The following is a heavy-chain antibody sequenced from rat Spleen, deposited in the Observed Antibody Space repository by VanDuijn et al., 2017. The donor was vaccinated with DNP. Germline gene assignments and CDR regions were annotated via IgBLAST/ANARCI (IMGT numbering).Heavy chain of an antibody. D-gene: IGHD1-11*01. J-gene: IGHJ2*01. CDR1: GFTFSDYY. CDR2: ISYDGSST. Sequence: EVQLVESGGDLVQPGRSLKLSCAASGFTFSDYYMAWVRQAPTKGLEWVATISYDGSSTYYRDSVKGRFTISRDNAKSTLYLQMDSLRSEDTATYYCARYTTGVDYWGQGVMVTVSS. CDR3: ARYTTGVDY. V-gene: IGHV5-7*01.